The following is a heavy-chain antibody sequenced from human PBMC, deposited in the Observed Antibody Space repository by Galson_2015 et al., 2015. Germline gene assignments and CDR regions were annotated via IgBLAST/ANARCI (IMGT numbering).Heavy chain of an antibody. CDR1: GGSISSYY. Sequence: ETLSLTCTVSGGSISSYYWSWIRQPPGKGLEWIGYIYYSGSTNYNPSLKSRVTISVDTSKNQFSLKLSSVTAADTAVYYCARVEGNGPWYFDLWGRGTLVTVSS. V-gene: IGHV4-59*01. D-gene: IGHD1-1*01. CDR3: ARVEGNGPWYFDL. CDR2: IYYSGST. J-gene: IGHJ2*01.